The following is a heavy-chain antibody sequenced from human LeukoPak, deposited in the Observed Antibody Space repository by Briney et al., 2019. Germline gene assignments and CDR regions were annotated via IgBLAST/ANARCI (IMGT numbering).Heavy chain of an antibody. CDR2: IKQDGSEK. CDR1: GFTFSSYW. J-gene: IGHJ4*02. Sequence: GGSLRLSCAASGFTFSSYWMSWVRQAPGKGLEWVANIKQDGSEKYYVDSVKGRFIISRDNAKSALFLQMNSLTAEDTAVYYCARDLRGWLNYWGQGTLVTVSS. CDR3: ARDLRGWLNY. D-gene: IGHD5-12*01. V-gene: IGHV3-7*01.